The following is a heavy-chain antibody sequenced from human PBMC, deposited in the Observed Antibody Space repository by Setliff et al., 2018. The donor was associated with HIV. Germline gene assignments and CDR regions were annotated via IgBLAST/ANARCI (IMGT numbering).Heavy chain of an antibody. D-gene: IGHD2-15*01. J-gene: IGHJ4*02. CDR2: INPGGSEK. CDR3: ERGGGY. V-gene: IGHV3-7*04. CDR1: GFTFSGYW. Sequence: GGSLRLSCAVSGFTFSGYWMTRVRQAPGKGLEWVASINPGGSEKWYVDSVKGRLTVSGDNTKNSLYLQMNSLRAEDTAVYYCERGGGYWGQGTMVTVSS.